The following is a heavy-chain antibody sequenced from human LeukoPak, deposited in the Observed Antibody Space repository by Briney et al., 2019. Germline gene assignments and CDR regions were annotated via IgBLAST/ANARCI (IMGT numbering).Heavy chain of an antibody. CDR3: AKTLLTDFRGITSSYKSD. Sequence: GRSLRLSCAASGFTFSEYAMHWVRQAPGKGLEWVAAISYDGRQKYYGDSVKGRFTISRDNPKNTLYLQMNSLRDDDTAVYYCAKTLLTDFRGITSSYKSDWGQGTLVTVSS. D-gene: IGHD3-10*01. V-gene: IGHV3-30-3*02. CDR2: ISYDGRQK. CDR1: GFTFSEYA. J-gene: IGHJ4*02.